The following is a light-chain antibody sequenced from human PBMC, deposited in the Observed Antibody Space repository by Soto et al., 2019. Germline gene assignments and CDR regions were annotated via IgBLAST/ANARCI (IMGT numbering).Light chain of an antibody. CDR2: DTS. J-gene: IGKJ1*01. V-gene: IGKV3-15*01. CDR3: QQYSSYSAWT. CDR1: YTVGTN. Sequence: EIVLTQFPAALSVSPGERAPLSCWASYTVGTNLAWYQKKPGQAPRLLXYDTSTRATGVPARFSGSGSGTELALTIRSLQPDDIANYYCQQYSSYSAWTVGEGTNVEIK.